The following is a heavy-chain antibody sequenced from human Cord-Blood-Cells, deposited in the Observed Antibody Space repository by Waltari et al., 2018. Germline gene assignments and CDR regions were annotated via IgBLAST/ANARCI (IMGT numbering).Heavy chain of an antibody. CDR3: ASGTKGSSSWYSHGMDV. CDR2: INAGNGNT. Sequence: QVQLVQSGAEGKKPGASVKVSCKASGYTFTNYAMHWVRQAPGQRLEWMGWINAGNGNTKYSQKYQGRVTITRDTSASTAYMELSSLRSEDTAVYYCASGTKGSSSWYSHGMDVWGQGTTVTVSS. D-gene: IGHD6-13*01. J-gene: IGHJ6*02. CDR1: GYTFTNYA. V-gene: IGHV1-3*01.